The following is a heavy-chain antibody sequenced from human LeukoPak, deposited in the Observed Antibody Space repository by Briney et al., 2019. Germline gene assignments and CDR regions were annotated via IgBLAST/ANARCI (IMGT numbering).Heavy chain of an antibody. D-gene: IGHD3-22*01. CDR3: ARDNPLFDSSGCNFDY. CDR2: ISSSSSYI. CDR1: GFTVSSYS. V-gene: IGHV3-21*01. Sequence: WGSLRLSCAASGFTVSSYSMNWVRQAPGKGLEWVSSISSSSSYIYYADSVKGRFTISRDNAKNSLYLQMNSLRAEDTAVYYCARDNPLFDSSGCNFDYWDQGTLATVTS. J-gene: IGHJ4*02.